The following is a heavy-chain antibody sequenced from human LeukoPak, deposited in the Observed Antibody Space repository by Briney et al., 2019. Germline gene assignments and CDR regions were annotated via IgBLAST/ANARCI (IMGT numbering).Heavy chain of an antibody. CDR3: ARVRGPAEIDP. D-gene: IGHD2-2*01. V-gene: IGHV3-74*01. CDR2: INSDGSST. CDR1: GFTFSSYG. J-gene: IGHJ5*02. Sequence: GGSLRLSCAASGFTFSSYGMHWVRQAPGKGLVWVSRINSDGSSTSYADSVKGRFTISRDNAKNTLYLQMNSLRAEDTAVYYCARVRGPAEIDPWGQGTLVTVSS.